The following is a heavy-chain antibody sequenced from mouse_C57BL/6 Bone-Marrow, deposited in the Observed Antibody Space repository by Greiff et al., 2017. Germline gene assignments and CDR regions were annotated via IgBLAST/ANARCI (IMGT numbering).Heavy chain of an antibody. D-gene: IGHD1-1*01. CDR2: IWGVGST. V-gene: IGHV2-6*01. J-gene: IGHJ3*01. Sequence: VKLMESGPGLVAPSQSLSITCTVSGFSLTSYGVDWVRQSPGKGLEWLGVIWGVGSTNYNSALKSRLSISKDNSKSQVFLKMKSLQTDDTAMYYCASSYYGSSSWFAYWGQGTLVTVSA. CDR1: GFSLTSYG. CDR3: ASSYYGSSSWFAY.